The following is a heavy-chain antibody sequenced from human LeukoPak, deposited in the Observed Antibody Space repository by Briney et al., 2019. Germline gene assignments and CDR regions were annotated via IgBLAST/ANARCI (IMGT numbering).Heavy chain of an antibody. Sequence: ASVKVSCKASGYTFTSYDINWVRQATGQGLEWMGWMNPNSGNTGYAQKFQARVTMTRNTSISTAYMELSSLRSEDTAVYYCARVRYSSSPNYFDYWGQGTLVTVSS. V-gene: IGHV1-8*01. CDR3: ARVRYSSSPNYFDY. J-gene: IGHJ4*02. CDR1: GYTFTSYD. CDR2: MNPNSGNT. D-gene: IGHD6-13*01.